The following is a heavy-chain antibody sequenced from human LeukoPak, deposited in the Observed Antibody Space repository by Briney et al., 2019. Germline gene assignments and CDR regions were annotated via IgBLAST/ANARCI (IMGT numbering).Heavy chain of an antibody. Sequence: SQTLSLTCTVSGGSISSGDYYWSWIHQPPGKGLEWIGYIYYSGSTYYNPSLKSRVTISVDTSKNQFSLKLSSVTAADTAVYYCARQNTYYYDSSGYYLEDFQHWGQGTLVTVSS. CDR2: IYYSGST. D-gene: IGHD3-22*01. V-gene: IGHV4-30-4*01. J-gene: IGHJ1*01. CDR3: ARQNTYYYDSSGYYLEDFQH. CDR1: GGSISSGDYY.